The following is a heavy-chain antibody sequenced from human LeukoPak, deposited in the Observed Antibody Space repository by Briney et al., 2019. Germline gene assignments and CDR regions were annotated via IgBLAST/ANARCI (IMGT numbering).Heavy chain of an antibody. J-gene: IGHJ4*02. V-gene: IGHV1-2*02. D-gene: IGHD2-21*02. CDR3: PRDLRGDWVYFDY. CDR1: GYSFTGYY. Sequence: ASVKVSCKASGYSFTGYYLHWVRQAPGQGLEWMGWLNPDSGGTNYAQKFQGRVTMTRDTSTSTAYMELSGLRSDDTAVYYCPRDLRGDWVYFDYWGQGALVTVSS. CDR2: LNPDSGGT.